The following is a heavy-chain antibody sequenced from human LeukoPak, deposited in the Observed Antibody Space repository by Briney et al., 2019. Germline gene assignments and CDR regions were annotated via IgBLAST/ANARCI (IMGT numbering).Heavy chain of an antibody. CDR3: ARDLKFGY. CDR2: ISSSSSTI. J-gene: IGHJ4*02. CDR1: GFTFSGYA. V-gene: IGHV3-48*02. Sequence: PGGSLRLSCEAPGFTFSGYAINWVRQAPGKGLEWVSYISSSSSTIYYADSVKGRFTISRDNAKNSLYLQMNSLRDEDTAVYYCARDLKFGYWGQGTLVTVSS.